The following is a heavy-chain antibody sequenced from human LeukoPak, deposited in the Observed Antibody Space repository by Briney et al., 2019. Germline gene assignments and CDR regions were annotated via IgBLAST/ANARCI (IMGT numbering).Heavy chain of an antibody. CDR1: GGSFSGYY. Sequence: PSETLSLTCAVYGGSFSGYYWNWIRQPPGKGLEWIGEINQSGSTNYNPSLKSRVMISVDTSKNQSSLKVSSVTAADTAVYSCARGRRVQGVMKKNWFDPWGQGTLVTVSS. V-gene: IGHV4-34*01. D-gene: IGHD3-10*01. J-gene: IGHJ5*02. CDR2: INQSGST. CDR3: ARGRRVQGVMKKNWFDP.